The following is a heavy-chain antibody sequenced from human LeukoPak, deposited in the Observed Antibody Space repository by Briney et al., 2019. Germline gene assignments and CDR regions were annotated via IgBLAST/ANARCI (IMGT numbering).Heavy chain of an antibody. Sequence: SETLSLTCAVYGGSISDYYWGWIRQPPGKGLEWIGEINHTGNTNYNPSLKSRVTMSVDTSKNQFSLKLRSVTAADTAVYYCARHGRGVWGQGTLVTVPS. V-gene: IGHV4-34*01. J-gene: IGHJ4*02. CDR1: GGSISDYY. CDR3: ARHGRGV. D-gene: IGHD2-8*01. CDR2: INHTGNT.